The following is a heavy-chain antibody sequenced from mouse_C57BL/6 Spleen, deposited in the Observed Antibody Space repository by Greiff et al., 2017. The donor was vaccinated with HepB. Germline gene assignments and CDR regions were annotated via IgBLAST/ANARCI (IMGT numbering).Heavy chain of an antibody. CDR3: ARGLRREGFAY. J-gene: IGHJ3*01. CDR2: INPSNGGT. Sequence: VKLMESGTELVKPGASVKLSCKASGYTFTSYWMHWVKQRPGQGLEWIGNINPSNGGTNYNEKFKSKATLTVDKSSSTAYMQLSSLTSEDSAVYYCARGLRREGFAYWGQGTLVTVSA. V-gene: IGHV1-53*01. D-gene: IGHD2-4*01. CDR1: GYTFTSYW.